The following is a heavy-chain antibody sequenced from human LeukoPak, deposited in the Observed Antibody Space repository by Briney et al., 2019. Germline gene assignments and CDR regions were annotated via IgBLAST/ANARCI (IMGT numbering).Heavy chain of an antibody. CDR1: GGSISSGGYS. J-gene: IGHJ3*02. V-gene: IGHV4-30-2*01. CDR2: IFHSGST. D-gene: IGHD2-2*01. CDR3: ARSYCSNTRCFDAFDI. Sequence: SETLSLTCAVSGGSISSGGYSWSWIRQPPGKALEWIGYIFHSGSTYYNPSLESRVTISVDRSKNQFSLRLSSVTAADTAVYYCARSYCSNTRCFDAFDIWGQGTMVTVSS.